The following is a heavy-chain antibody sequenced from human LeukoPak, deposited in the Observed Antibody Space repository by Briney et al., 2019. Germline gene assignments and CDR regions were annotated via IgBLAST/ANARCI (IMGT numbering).Heavy chain of an antibody. CDR1: GFTVSTYY. CDR2: IYSGGST. J-gene: IGHJ4*02. CDR3: TRAGQWTYVFQDY. V-gene: IGHV3-66*01. D-gene: IGHD3-10*02. Sequence: GGSLRLSCAASGFTVSTYYMSWVRQAPGKGLEWVSIIYSGGSTYYADSVKGGFTISRDNSISGDNSKGTLFLQMNSLRAEDTAVYYCTRAGQWTYVFQDYWGQRTLV.